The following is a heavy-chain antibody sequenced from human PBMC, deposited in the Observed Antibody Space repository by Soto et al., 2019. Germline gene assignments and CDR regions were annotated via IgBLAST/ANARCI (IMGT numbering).Heavy chain of an antibody. CDR3: ARGLGSSSWYNWFDP. V-gene: IGHV4-34*01. CDR2: INHSGST. Sequence: SETLSLTCAVYGGSFSGYYWSWIRQHPGKGLEWIGEINHSGSTNYNPSLKSRVTISVDTSKNQFSLKLSSVTAADTAVYYCARGLGSSSWYNWFDPWGQGTLVTVSS. D-gene: IGHD6-13*01. CDR1: GGSFSGYY. J-gene: IGHJ5*02.